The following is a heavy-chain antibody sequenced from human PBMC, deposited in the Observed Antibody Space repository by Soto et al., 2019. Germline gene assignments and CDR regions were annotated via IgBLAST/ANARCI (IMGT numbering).Heavy chain of an antibody. J-gene: IGHJ6*02. V-gene: IGHV3-74*01. CDR3: ARERYNWNDYYYYGMDV. Sequence: GGSLRLSCAASGFTFSSYWMHWVRQAPGKGLVWVSRINSDGSSTSYADSVKGRFTISRDNAKNTLYLQMNRLRAEDTAVYYCARERYNWNDYYYYGMDVWGQGTTVTVSS. CDR2: INSDGSST. D-gene: IGHD1-1*01. CDR1: GFTFSSYW.